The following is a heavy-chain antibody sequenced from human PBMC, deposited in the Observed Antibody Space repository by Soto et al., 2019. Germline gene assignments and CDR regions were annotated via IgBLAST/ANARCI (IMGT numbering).Heavy chain of an antibody. V-gene: IGHV5-10-1*01. CDR1: GYSFAGYW. J-gene: IGHJ4*02. CDR2: IDPSDSQT. CDR3: ARQIYDSDTGPNFQYYFDS. D-gene: IGHD3-22*01. Sequence: GESLKISCKGSGYSFAGYWITWVRQKPGKGLEWMGRIDPSDSQTYYSPSFRGHVTISVTKSITTVFLQRSSLGASDTAMYYCARQIYDSDTGPNFQYYFDSWGQGTPVTVSS.